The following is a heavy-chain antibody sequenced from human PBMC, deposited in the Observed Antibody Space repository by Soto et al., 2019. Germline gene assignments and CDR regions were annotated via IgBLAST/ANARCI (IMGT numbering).Heavy chain of an antibody. V-gene: IGHV3-30-3*01. Sequence: GGSLRLSCAASGFTFSSYAMHWVRQAPGKGLEWVAVISYDGSSKYYADSVKGRFTISRDNSKNTLYLQMNSLRAEDTAVYYCERDPISGWYDYWGQGTLVTVSS. CDR1: GFTFSSYA. CDR3: ERDPISGWYDY. CDR2: ISYDGSSK. D-gene: IGHD6-19*01. J-gene: IGHJ4*02.